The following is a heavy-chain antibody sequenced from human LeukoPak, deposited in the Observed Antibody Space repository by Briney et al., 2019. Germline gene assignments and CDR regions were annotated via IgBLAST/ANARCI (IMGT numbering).Heavy chain of an antibody. J-gene: IGHJ6*02. D-gene: IGHD1-14*01. V-gene: IGHV3-13*04. CDR3: ARAGPTVGYGMDV. CDR1: GFIFSGYD. Sequence: GGSLRLSCAASGFIFSGYDMRWVRQAAGRGLEWVSAIGTTGDTYYSVSVKGRFTISRENAKNSLYLQLNSLRDGDTAVYYCARAGPTVGYGMDVWGQGTTVTVSS. CDR2: IGTTGDT.